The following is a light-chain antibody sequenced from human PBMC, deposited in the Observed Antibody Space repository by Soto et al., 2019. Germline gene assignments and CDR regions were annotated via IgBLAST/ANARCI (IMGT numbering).Light chain of an antibody. Sequence: DIQMTQSPSSLSASVGDRVTITCQASQDISNYLTWYQQKPGKAPKVLIYGASNMETGVPSRFSGSGSGTDFTFTISSLQPEDIATYYCQQYDNLPYTFGQGTKLEIK. V-gene: IGKV1-33*01. CDR2: GAS. CDR3: QQYDNLPYT. CDR1: QDISNY. J-gene: IGKJ2*01.